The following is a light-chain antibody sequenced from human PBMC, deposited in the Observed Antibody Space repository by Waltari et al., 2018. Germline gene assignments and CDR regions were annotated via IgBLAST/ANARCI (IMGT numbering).Light chain of an antibody. CDR1: QSVLYSSNNKNY. V-gene: IGKV4-1*01. CDR2: WAS. J-gene: IGKJ1*01. CDR3: QQSYSPHRT. Sequence: DIAMTQSPDSLAVSLGERATINCKSSQSVLYSSNNKNYLAWYQQKPGQPPKLLIYWASIRESGVPDRFSGSGSETDFTLTISSLQAEDVAVYYCQQSYSPHRTFGQGTRVEIK.